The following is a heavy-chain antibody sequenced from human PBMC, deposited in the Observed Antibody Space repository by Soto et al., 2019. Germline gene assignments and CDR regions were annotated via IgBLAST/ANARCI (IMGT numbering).Heavy chain of an antibody. CDR1: GYTFTSYG. Sequence: ASVKVSCKASGYTFTSYGISWVRQAPGQGLEWMGWISAYNGNTNYAQKLQGRVTMTTDTSTSTAYMELRSLRSDDTAVYYCARLADIRFLEWLFDPYYYGMDVWGQGTTVTVSS. D-gene: IGHD3-3*01. CDR3: ARLADIRFLEWLFDPYYYGMDV. J-gene: IGHJ6*02. CDR2: ISAYNGNT. V-gene: IGHV1-18*01.